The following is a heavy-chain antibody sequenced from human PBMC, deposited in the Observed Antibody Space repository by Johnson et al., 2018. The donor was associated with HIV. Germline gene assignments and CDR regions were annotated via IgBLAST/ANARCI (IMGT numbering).Heavy chain of an antibody. CDR2: IYSGGST. J-gene: IGHJ3*02. Sequence: VQLVESGGGLVQPGGSLRLSCAASGFTVSSNYMSWVRQAPGKGLEWVSVIYSGGSTYYADSVQGRCTISRDNSKNTPYLQMNSLRAEDTAVDYCAREAYCSGGSCYDAFDIWGQGTMVTVSS. CDR1: GFTVSSNY. CDR3: AREAYCSGGSCYDAFDI. D-gene: IGHD2-15*01. V-gene: IGHV3-66*01.